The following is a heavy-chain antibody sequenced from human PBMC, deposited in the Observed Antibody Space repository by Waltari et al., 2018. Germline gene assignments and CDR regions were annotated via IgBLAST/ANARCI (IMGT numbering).Heavy chain of an antibody. D-gene: IGHD2-15*01. CDR2: VFQSGSA. CDR1: GDSISSLSW. CDR3: AKISLHREGYS. J-gene: IGHJ4*02. Sequence: QLQESGPGLVESSGTLSLTCTVSGDSISSLSWWTWVRQPPGKGLEWIGEVFQSGSANYSPSLKSRVTLSVDKSTNQFLLTLNSVTAADTAMYYCAKISLHREGYSWGQGTLVTV. V-gene: IGHV4-4*02.